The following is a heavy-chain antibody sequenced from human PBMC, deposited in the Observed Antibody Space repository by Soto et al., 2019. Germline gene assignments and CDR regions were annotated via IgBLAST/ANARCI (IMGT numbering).Heavy chain of an antibody. CDR2: ITGSGGTT. CDR3: AKGPSPPGGFERIDQ. Sequence: EVQLLESGGGLVQPGGSLRLSCAASEFTFSSYAMSWVRQAPGKGLEWVSGITGSGGTTYYADSVKGRFTISRDNSKNTLYLQMNSMRAEDTAVYYCAKGPSPPGGFERIDQWGQGTLVTVSS. V-gene: IGHV3-23*01. D-gene: IGHD5-12*01. J-gene: IGHJ4*02. CDR1: EFTFSSYA.